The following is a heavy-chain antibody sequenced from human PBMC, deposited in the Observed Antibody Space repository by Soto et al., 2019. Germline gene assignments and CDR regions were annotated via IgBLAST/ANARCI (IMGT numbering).Heavy chain of an antibody. CDR2: IYHTGNT. V-gene: IGHV4-39*01. CDR3: SRDYYDSSDYTTNWFDP. D-gene: IGHD3-22*01. J-gene: IGHJ5*02. CDR1: GGSISNSRYY. Sequence: SETLSLTCTVSGGSISNSRYYWAWIRQPPGKGLEWIGSIYHTGNTYYNPSLRSRVTISVDTSKNQFSLKLTSVTAADTAVYYCSRDYYDSSDYTTNWFDPWGQGTVVT.